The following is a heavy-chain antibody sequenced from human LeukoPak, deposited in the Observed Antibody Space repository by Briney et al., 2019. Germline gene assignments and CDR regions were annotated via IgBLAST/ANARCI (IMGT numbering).Heavy chain of an antibody. CDR1: GGSISSGGYY. Sequence: PSETLSLTCTVSGGSISSGGYYWSWIRQHPGKGLEWIGYIYYSGSTYYNPSLKSRVTISVDTSKNQFSLKLSSVTAADTAVYYCARSGSGYYYVVYWGQGTLVTVSS. J-gene: IGHJ4*02. V-gene: IGHV4-31*03. CDR2: IYYSGST. CDR3: ARSGSGYYYVVY. D-gene: IGHD3-22*01.